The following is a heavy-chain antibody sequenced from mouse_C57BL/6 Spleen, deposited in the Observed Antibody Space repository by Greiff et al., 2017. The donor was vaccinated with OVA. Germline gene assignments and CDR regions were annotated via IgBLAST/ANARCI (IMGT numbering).Heavy chain of an antibody. CDR3: ARYDGFLYAMDY. J-gene: IGHJ4*01. CDR1: GYAFSSSW. Sequence: VQLQESGPELVKPGASVKISCKASGYAFSSSWMNWVKQRPGKGLEWIGRIYPGDGDTNYNGKFKGKATLTADKSSSTAYMQLSSLTSEDSAVYFCARYDGFLYAMDYWGKGTSVTVSS. D-gene: IGHD2-3*01. CDR2: IYPGDGDT. V-gene: IGHV1-82*01.